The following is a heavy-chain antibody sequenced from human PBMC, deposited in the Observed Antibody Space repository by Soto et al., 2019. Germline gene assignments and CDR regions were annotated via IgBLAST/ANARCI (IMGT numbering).Heavy chain of an antibody. CDR3: TTIDVSPR. CDR1: GFTFSNAW. J-gene: IGHJ4*02. CDR2: IKSKTHGGTT. V-gene: IGHV3-15*07. Sequence: GGSQILSYAASGFTFSNAWMNWVRQAPGKGLEWVGRIKSKTHGGTTDYAAAVKGRFTMSRDDSKNTLYLQMNSLKTEDTAVYYCTTIDVSPRWGQGTLVTVSS.